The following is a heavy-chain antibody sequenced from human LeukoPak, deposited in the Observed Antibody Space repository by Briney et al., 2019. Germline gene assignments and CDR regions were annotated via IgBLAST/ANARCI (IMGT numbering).Heavy chain of an antibody. Sequence: PGGSLRLSCAASGFAFSSYVMTWVRQAPGKGLEWVSTISDTAGRTYYADSVKGRFTISRDNSKNTLYLQMNSLRADDTAVYYCANPIAAAGTPYWGQGTLVTVSS. CDR2: ISDTAGRT. J-gene: IGHJ4*02. CDR1: GFAFSSYV. V-gene: IGHV3-23*01. CDR3: ANPIAAAGTPY. D-gene: IGHD6-13*01.